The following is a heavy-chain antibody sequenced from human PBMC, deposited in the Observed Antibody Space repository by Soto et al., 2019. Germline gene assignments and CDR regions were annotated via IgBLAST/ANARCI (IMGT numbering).Heavy chain of an antibody. D-gene: IGHD6-19*01. CDR3: ARDLSSYSSGWYDL. CDR2: INPSGGRT. CDR1: GYTFTGYY. V-gene: IGHV1-46*01. Sequence: GASVKVSCKASGYTFTGYYMHWVRQAPGQGLEWMGIINPSGGRTNYAQKFQGRATMTRDTSTSTVYLELSSLRSEDTAVYYCARDLSSYSSGWYDLWGRGTLVTVSS. J-gene: IGHJ2*01.